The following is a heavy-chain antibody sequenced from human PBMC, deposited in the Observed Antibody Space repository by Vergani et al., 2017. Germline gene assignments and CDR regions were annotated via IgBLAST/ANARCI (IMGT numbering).Heavy chain of an antibody. V-gene: IGHV3-30*02. J-gene: IGHJ4*02. CDR1: GFTFSSYG. CDR2: IRYDGSNK. D-gene: IGHD3-10*01. CDR3: AKAVTYYYGAGSPHDY. Sequence: QVQLVESGGGVVQPGGSLRLSCAASGFTFSSYGMHWVRQAPGKGLEWVAFIRYDGSNKYYADSVKGRFTISRDNSKNTLYLQMNSLRAEDTAVYYCAKAVTYYYGAGSPHDYWGQGTRVTVSS.